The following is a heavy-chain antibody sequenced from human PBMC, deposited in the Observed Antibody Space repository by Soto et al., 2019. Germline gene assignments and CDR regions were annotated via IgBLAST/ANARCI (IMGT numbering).Heavy chain of an antibody. CDR2: ISGSGGST. CDR1: GFTFSSYA. CDR3: AKEGIVVVPAAMPKDAFDI. D-gene: IGHD2-2*01. V-gene: IGHV3-23*01. Sequence: GGSLRLSCAASGFTFSSYAMSWVRQAPGKGLEWVSAISGSGGSTYYADSVKGRFTISRDNSKNTLYLQMNSLRAEDTAVYYCAKEGIVVVPAAMPKDAFDIWGQGTMVTVSS. J-gene: IGHJ3*02.